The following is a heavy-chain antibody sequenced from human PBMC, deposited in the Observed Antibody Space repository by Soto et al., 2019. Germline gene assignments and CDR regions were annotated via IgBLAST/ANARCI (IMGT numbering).Heavy chain of an antibody. CDR3: ARDIGGGEDV. CDR1: GYTFSSSS. CDR2: INVYNGDT. Sequence: QVQLVQSGVEVKKPGASVKVSCKASGYTFSSSSISWVRQAPGQGLEWMGWINVYNGDTIYVQKFQGRVTMTTDTSTSTAYMELTSLPSADTAIYYCARDIGGGEDVWGQGTTVTVSS. D-gene: IGHD3-16*01. V-gene: IGHV1-18*01. J-gene: IGHJ6*02.